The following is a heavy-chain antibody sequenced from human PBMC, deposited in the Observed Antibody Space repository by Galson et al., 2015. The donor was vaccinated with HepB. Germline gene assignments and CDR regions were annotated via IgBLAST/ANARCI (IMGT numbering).Heavy chain of an antibody. CDR2: ITPSGDNT. J-gene: IGHJ4*02. CDR3: AKVFPEKTDGWYRHALCYFDS. D-gene: IGHD6-19*01. CDR1: GFTFSYYA. Sequence: SLRLSCAASGFTFSYYAMSWVRQAPGKGLEWISAITPSGDNTYSADSMKGRFTLSRDNSRNTLFLQMNSLRADDTAIYFCAKVFPEKTDGWYRHALCYFDSWGQGTRVTVSS. V-gene: IGHV3-23*01.